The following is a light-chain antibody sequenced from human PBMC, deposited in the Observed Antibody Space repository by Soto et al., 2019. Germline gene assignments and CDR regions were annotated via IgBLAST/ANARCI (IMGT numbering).Light chain of an antibody. CDR3: SSYAGSNNLV. CDR1: TSDVGGYKY. CDR2: EVS. Sequence: QSALTQPASVSGSRGQSITISCTGTTSDVGGYKYVSWYQQHPGKAPKLMIYEVSNRPSGVPDRFSGSKSGNTASLTVSGLQGEDEADYYCSSYAGSNNLVFGGGTKLTVL. J-gene: IGLJ2*01. V-gene: IGLV2-8*01.